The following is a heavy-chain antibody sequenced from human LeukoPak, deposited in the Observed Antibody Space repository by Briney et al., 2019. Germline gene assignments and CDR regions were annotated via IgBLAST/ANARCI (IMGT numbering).Heavy chain of an antibody. CDR2: ISGSGGST. V-gene: IGHV3-23*01. Sequence: GGSLRLSCAASGFTFSSYAMSWVRQAPGKGLEWVSAISGSGGSTYYADSVKGRFTISRDNSKNTLYLQMNSLRAEDTAIYYCAKVVGGWYLGYFDYWGQGTLVTVSS. J-gene: IGHJ4*02. CDR3: AKVVGGWYLGYFDY. CDR1: GFTFSSYA. D-gene: IGHD6-19*01.